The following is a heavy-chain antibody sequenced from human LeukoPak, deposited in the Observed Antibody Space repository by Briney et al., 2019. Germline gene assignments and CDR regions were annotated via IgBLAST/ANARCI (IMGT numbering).Heavy chain of an antibody. Sequence: GESLKISCKGSGYSFTSYWIGWVRQMPGKGLEWMGIIYPGDSDTRYSPSFQGQVTISADKSISTAYLQWSSLKASDTAMYYCARLAVSSSWIKDYYYGMDVWGQGTTVTVSS. CDR1: GYSFTSYW. D-gene: IGHD6-6*01. J-gene: IGHJ6*02. V-gene: IGHV5-51*01. CDR2: IYPGDSDT. CDR3: ARLAVSSSWIKDYYYGMDV.